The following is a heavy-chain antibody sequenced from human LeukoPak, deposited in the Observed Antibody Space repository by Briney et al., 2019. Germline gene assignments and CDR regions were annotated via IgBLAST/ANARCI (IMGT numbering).Heavy chain of an antibody. V-gene: IGHV3-74*01. D-gene: IGHD4-23*01. J-gene: IGHJ4*02. Sequence: PGGSLRLSCAASGFTFSSYWMNWVRQAPGKGLVWVSRIASDGSSTTYADSVKGRFSISRDNAKNTLYLQMNSLRVEDTAVYYCARGRSRGNDYWGQGTLVTVSS. CDR3: ARGRSRGNDY. CDR1: GFTFSSYW. CDR2: IASDGSST.